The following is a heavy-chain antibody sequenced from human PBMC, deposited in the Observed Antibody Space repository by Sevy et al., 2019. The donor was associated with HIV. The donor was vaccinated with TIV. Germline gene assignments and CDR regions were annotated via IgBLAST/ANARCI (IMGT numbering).Heavy chain of an antibody. V-gene: IGHV3-48*02. CDR1: GFTFSSYS. CDR3: ARDSLLWFGELSPPPFDY. Sequence: GGSLRLSCAASGFTFSSYSMNWVRQAPGKGLEWVSYISSSSSTIYYADSVKGRFTISRDNAKNSLYLQMNSLRDEDTAVYYRARDSLLWFGELSPPPFDYWGQGTLVTVSS. J-gene: IGHJ4*02. CDR2: ISSSSSTI. D-gene: IGHD3-10*01.